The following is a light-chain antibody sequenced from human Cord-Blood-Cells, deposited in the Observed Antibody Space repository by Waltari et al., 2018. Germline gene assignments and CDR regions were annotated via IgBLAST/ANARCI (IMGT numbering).Light chain of an antibody. V-gene: IGLV2-14*01. Sequence: QSALTQSASVSGSPGQSITISCTGTSSDVGGYNYVSWYQQHPGKAPKLMIYDVSKLPSGVSNRFSASKSGNTASLTISGLQAEDEADYYCSSYTSSSTLVFGGGTKLTVL. CDR2: DVS. CDR3: SSYTSSSTLV. J-gene: IGLJ2*01. CDR1: SSDVGGYNY.